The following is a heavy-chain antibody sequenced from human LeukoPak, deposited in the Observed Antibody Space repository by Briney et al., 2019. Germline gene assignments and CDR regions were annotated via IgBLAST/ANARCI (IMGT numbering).Heavy chain of an antibody. J-gene: IGHJ4*02. CDR3: AKGRSGSYYLHFDC. V-gene: IGHV3-23*01. D-gene: IGHD1-26*01. CDR2: ISGSGGST. Sequence: GGSLRPSCAASDFTFSSYAMSWVRQAPGKGLEWVSAISGSGGSTYYADSVKGRFTISRDNSKNTLYLQMNSLRAEDTAVYYCAKGRSGSYYLHFDCWGQGTLVTVSS. CDR1: DFTFSSYA.